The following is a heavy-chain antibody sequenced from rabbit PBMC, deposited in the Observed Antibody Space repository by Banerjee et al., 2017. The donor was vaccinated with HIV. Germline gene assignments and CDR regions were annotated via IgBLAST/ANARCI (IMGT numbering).Heavy chain of an antibody. V-gene: IGHV1S40*01. D-gene: IGHD4-2*01. CDR1: GIDFNRYYY. CDR3: ARGGSAAAFNL. CDR2: IGSGSGNT. Sequence: SLTLTCTASGIDFNRYYYMCWVRQAPGKGLEWIACIGSGSGNTGYATWAKGRFTISKSSSTTVTLQMTSLTAADTATHFCARGGSAAAFNLWGQGTLVTVS. J-gene: IGHJ4*01.